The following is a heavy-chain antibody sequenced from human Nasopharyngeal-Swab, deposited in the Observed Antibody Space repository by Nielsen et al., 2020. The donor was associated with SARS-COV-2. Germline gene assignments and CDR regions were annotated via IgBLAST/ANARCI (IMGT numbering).Heavy chain of an antibody. Sequence: SVKVSCKASGGTFSSYAISWVRQAPGQGLEWMGGIIPIFGTANYAQKFQGRVTITADKSTSTAYMELSSLRSEDTAVYYCAGGRVGYDSSGYYYNLDYWGQGTLVTVSS. V-gene: IGHV1-69*06. CDR2: IIPIFGTA. CDR1: GGTFSSYA. CDR3: AGGRVGYDSSGYYYNLDY. J-gene: IGHJ4*02. D-gene: IGHD3-22*01.